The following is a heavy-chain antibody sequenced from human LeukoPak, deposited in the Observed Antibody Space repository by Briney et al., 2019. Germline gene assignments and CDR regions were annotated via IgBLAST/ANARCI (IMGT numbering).Heavy chain of an antibody. CDR1: GFTFSSYS. CDR3: ARDQGSFDY. J-gene: IGHJ4*02. Sequence: GGSLRLSCAASGFTFSSYSMNWVRQAPGKGLVWVSRIHSDGIGTSYADSVRGRFIISRDNAKNTLYLQMNSLRAEDTAVYYCARDQGSFDYWGQGTLVTVSS. CDR2: IHSDGIGT. V-gene: IGHV3-74*01.